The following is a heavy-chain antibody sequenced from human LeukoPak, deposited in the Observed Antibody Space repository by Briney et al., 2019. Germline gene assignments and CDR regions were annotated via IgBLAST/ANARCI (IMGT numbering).Heavy chain of an antibody. Sequence: GRSLRVSCAASGFTFSSYAMHWVRQAPGKGLEWVAVISYDGSNKYYADSVKGRFTISRDNSKNTLYLQMNSLRAEDTAVYYCAREAYYDFWSGYYIGNYFDYWGQGTLVTVSS. CDR3: AREAYYDFWSGYYIGNYFDY. V-gene: IGHV3-30-3*01. CDR2: ISYDGSNK. J-gene: IGHJ4*02. CDR1: GFTFSSYA. D-gene: IGHD3-3*01.